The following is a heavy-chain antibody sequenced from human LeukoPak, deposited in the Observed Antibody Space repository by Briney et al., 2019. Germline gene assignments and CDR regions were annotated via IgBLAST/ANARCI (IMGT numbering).Heavy chain of an antibody. CDR3: ARQGAGTFDY. CDR2: IYYSGST. D-gene: IGHD3-16*01. V-gene: IGHV4-59*01. J-gene: IGHJ4*02. Sequence: SETLSLTCTVSGGSISSYYWSWIRQPPGKGLEWIGYIYYSGSTNYNPSLKSRVTISVDTSKNQFSLKLSSVTAADTAVNYCARQGAGTFDYWGQGTLVTVSS. CDR1: GGSISSYY.